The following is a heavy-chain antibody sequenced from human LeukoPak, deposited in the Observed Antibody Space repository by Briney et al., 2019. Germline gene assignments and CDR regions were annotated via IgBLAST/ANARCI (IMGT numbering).Heavy chain of an antibody. Sequence: GASVKVSCKASGYTFTSYYMHWVRQAPGQGLEWMGIINPSGGSTSYAQKFQGRVTMTRDTSTSTVYMELSSLRSEDTAVYYCAREVRSLSAHQYYYGSGTTLDWFGPWGQGTLVTVSS. CDR2: INPSGGST. CDR1: GYTFTSYY. CDR3: AREVRSLSAHQYYYGSGTTLDWFGP. J-gene: IGHJ5*02. V-gene: IGHV1-46*03. D-gene: IGHD3-10*01.